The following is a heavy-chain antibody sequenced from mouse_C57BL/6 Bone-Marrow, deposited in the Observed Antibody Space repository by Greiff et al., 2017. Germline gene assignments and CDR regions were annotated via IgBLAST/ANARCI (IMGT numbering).Heavy chain of an antibody. CDR3: VKAYGNYEIDYAMDY. CDR2: IRNKANGYTT. J-gene: IGHJ4*01. D-gene: IGHD2-1*01. CDR1: GFTFTDYY. Sequence: EVKVVESGGGLVQPGASLRLSCAASGFTFTDYYMSWVRQPPGTAPEWLALIRNKANGYTTEYTASVKGRFTISRDNSQNILYLQMNTLRAEDSATYYCVKAYGNYEIDYAMDYWGQGTSVTVSS. V-gene: IGHV7-4*01.